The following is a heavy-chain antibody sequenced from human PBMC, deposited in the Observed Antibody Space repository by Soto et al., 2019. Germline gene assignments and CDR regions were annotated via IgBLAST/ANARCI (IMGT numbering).Heavy chain of an antibody. CDR1: GFTSDEYA. CDR3: LKDVMPGGADC. J-gene: IGHJ4*02. CDR2: IYWNSNRI. V-gene: IGHV3-9*02. D-gene: IGHD3-16*01. Sequence: EVKLVESGGGLVQPGRSMRLSCVAYGFTSDEYAMHWVRQAPGKGLEWVAGIYWNSNRIDYGDSVKGRFTISRDNAEKSLYLQMNSLRPEDTAMYFCLKDVMPGGADCWGQGTLVTVSS.